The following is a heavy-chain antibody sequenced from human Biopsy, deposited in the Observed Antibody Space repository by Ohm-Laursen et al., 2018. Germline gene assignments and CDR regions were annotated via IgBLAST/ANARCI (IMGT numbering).Heavy chain of an antibody. V-gene: IGHV4-59*11. CDR2: ISYTGYT. CDR3: ARGSNDFGGLYFPR. J-gene: IGHJ4*02. Sequence: SDTLSLTCTVSGGSFTGHYWSWIRQLPGKGLEWIGHISYTGYTSYNASLKSRVTISVDTSRNHFSLRLSSLTAADTAVYYCARGSNDFGGLYFPRWGQGTLLTVSS. D-gene: IGHD4-23*01. CDR1: GGSFTGHY.